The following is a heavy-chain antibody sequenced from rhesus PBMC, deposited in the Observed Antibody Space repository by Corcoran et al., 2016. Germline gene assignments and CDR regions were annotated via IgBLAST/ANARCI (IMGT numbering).Heavy chain of an antibody. D-gene: IGHD3-3*01. V-gene: IGHV4-80*01. CDR2: INGNSGIT. CDR3: ARARAGGYNFWSGYY. CDR1: GASIRSYL. Sequence: QVQLQESGPGLVQPSETLSLTCAVSGASIRSYLWSWIRPPPGTGLAWIGEINGNSGITYYNPSLKSRVTISKDASKNQFSLKLSSVTAADTAVYYCARARAGGYNFWSGYYWGQGVLVTVSS. J-gene: IGHJ4*01.